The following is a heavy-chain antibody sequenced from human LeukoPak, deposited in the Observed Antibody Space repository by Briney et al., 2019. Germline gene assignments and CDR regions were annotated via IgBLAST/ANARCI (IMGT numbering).Heavy chain of an antibody. CDR2: IYHSGST. CDR1: GGSISSSNW. CDR3: AGRVAIRNKYCFDY. J-gene: IGHJ4*02. V-gene: IGHV4-4*02. Sequence: PSGTLSLTCAVSGGSISSSNWWSWVRQPPGKGLEWIGEIYHSGSTNYNPSLKSRVTISVDKSKNQFSLKLSSVTAADTAVYYCAGRVAIRNKYCFDYWGQGTLVTVSS. D-gene: IGHD5-12*01.